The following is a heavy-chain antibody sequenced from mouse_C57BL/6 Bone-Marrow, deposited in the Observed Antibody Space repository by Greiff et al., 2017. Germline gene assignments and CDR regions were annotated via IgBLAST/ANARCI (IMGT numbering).Heavy chain of an antibody. J-gene: IGHJ3*01. D-gene: IGHD1-1*01. V-gene: IGHV14-4*01. Sequence: VQLQQSGAELVRPGASVKLSCTASGFNIKDDYMHWVKQRPEQGLEWIGWIDPENGDTEYASKFQGKATITADTSSNTAYLQLSSLTSEDTAVYYCTTRSSYAWFAYWGQGTLVTVSA. CDR1: GFNIKDDY. CDR2: IDPENGDT. CDR3: TTRSSYAWFAY.